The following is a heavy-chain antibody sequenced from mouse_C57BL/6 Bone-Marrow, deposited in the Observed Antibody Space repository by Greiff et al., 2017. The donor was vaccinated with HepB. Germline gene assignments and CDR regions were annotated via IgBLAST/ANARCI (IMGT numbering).Heavy chain of an antibody. J-gene: IGHJ4*01. CDR2: IRSKSNNYAT. CDR1: GFSFNTYA. V-gene: IGHV10-1*01. CDR3: VRTSDFFYYAMDY. Sequence: EVHLVESGGGLVQPKGSLKLSCAASGFSFNTYAMNWVRQAPGKGLEWVARIRSKSNNYATYYADSVKDRFTISRDDSESMLYLQMNNLKTEDTAMYDCVRTSDFFYYAMDYWGQGTSVTVSS.